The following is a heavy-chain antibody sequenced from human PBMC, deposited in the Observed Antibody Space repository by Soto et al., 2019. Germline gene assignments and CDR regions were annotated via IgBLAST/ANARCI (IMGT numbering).Heavy chain of an antibody. J-gene: IGHJ6*03. Sequence: SETLSLTCTVSGGSISSSSYYWGWIRQPPGKGLEWIGSIYYSGSTYYNPSLKSRVTISVDTSKNQSSLKLSSVTAADTAVYYCARHVPLVLSYYMDVWGKGTTVTVSS. CDR3: ARHVPLVLSYYMDV. V-gene: IGHV4-39*01. CDR1: GGSISSSSYY. CDR2: IYYSGST. D-gene: IGHD6-13*01.